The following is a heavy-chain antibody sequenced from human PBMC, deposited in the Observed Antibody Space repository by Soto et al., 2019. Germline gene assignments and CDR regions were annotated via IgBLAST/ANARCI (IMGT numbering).Heavy chain of an antibody. CDR1: GGSISGYY. CDR2: LFYGGTT. V-gene: IGHV4-39*01. J-gene: IGHJ4*02. Sequence: QVQLQESGPGLVKPSETLSLTCTVSGGSISGYYWTWIRQPPGKGLELVGSLFYGGTTYYNPSLKSRLTTSLDTSKNHFSRKVRAVTAAYTAVYYCARHRGPAPVYWGQGTLVTASS. CDR3: ARHRGPAPVY. D-gene: IGHD3-10*01.